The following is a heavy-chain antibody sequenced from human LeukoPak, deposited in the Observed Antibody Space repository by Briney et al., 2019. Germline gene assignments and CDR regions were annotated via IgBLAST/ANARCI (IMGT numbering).Heavy chain of an antibody. Sequence: GASVKVSCKASGYTFTGYYMHWVRQAPGQGLEWMGIINPSGGSTTYAQKFRGRLTMTRDMSTSTVYMELSSLRAEDTALYYCAKALWSYDILTAYSSWGQGTLVTVSS. CDR3: AKALWSYDILTAYSS. CDR2: INPSGGST. V-gene: IGHV1-46*01. D-gene: IGHD3-9*01. CDR1: GYTFTGYY. J-gene: IGHJ5*02.